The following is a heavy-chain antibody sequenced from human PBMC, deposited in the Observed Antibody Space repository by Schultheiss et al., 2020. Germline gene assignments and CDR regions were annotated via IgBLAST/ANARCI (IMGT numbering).Heavy chain of an antibody. CDR1: GFTFGDYA. D-gene: IGHD6-19*01. CDR2: IRSKAYGGTT. J-gene: IGHJ4*02. V-gene: IGHV3-49*03. CDR3: ARVGAVAGNPADY. Sequence: GGSLRLSCTASGFTFGDYAMSWFRQAPGKGLEWVGFIRSKAYGGTTEYAASVKGRFTISRDNAKNSLYLQMNSLRAEDTAVYYCARVGAVAGNPADYWGQGTLVTVSS.